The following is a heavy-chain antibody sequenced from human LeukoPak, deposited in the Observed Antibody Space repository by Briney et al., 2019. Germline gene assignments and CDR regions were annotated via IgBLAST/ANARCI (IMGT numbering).Heavy chain of an antibody. CDR3: ARDSGGSMIVPREPRGYGMDV. D-gene: IGHD3-22*01. CDR2: IYYSGST. J-gene: IGHJ6*02. CDR1: GGSISSGGYY. Sequence: SQTLSLTCTVSGGSISSGGYYWSWIRQHPGKGLEWIGYIYYSGSTYYNPSLKSRVTISVDTSKNQFSLKLSSVTAADTAVYYCARDSGGSMIVPREPRGYGMDVWGQGTTVTVSS. V-gene: IGHV4-31*03.